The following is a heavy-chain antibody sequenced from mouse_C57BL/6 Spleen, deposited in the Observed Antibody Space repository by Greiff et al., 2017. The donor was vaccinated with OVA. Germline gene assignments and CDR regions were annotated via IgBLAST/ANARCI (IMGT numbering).Heavy chain of an antibody. CDR1: GYSITSGYF. J-gene: IGHJ2*01. CDR3: AREDYDGGGYYFDY. D-gene: IGHD2-4*01. V-gene: IGHV3-6*01. Sequence: EVKLVESGPGLVKPSQSLSLTCSVTGYSITSGYFWNWIRQFPGNKLEWMGYISYDGSNNYNPSLKNRISITRDTSKNQFFLKLNSVTTEDTATYYCAREDYDGGGYYFDYWGQGTTLTVSS. CDR2: ISYDGSN.